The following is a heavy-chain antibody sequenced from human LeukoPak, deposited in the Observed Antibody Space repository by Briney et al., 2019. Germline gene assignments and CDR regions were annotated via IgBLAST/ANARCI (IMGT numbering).Heavy chain of an antibody. CDR2: INHSGST. V-gene: IGHV4-34*01. CDR1: GGSFSGYY. D-gene: IGHD5/OR15-5a*01. J-gene: IGHJ6*02. CDR3: ARSTPYGMDV. Sequence: SETLSLTCAVYGGSFSGYYWSWIRHPPGKGLEWIGEINHSGSTNYNPSLKSRVTISVDTSKNQFSLKPSSVTAADTAVYYCARSTPYGMDVWGQGTTVTVSS.